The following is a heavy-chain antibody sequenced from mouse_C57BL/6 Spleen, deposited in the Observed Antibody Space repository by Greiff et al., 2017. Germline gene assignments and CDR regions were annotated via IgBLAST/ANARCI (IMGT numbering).Heavy chain of an antibody. CDR3: ARSYGYDDKVVDY. J-gene: IGHJ2*01. V-gene: IGHV1-39*01. CDR2: INPNYGTT. Sequence: VQLKQSGPELVTPGASVQISCKASGYSFTDYNMNWVKQSNGKSLEWIGVINPNYGTTSYNQKFKGKATLTVDQSSSTAYMQLNSLTSEDSAVYYCARSYGYDDKVVDYWGQGTTLTVSS. D-gene: IGHD2-2*01. CDR1: GYSFTDYN.